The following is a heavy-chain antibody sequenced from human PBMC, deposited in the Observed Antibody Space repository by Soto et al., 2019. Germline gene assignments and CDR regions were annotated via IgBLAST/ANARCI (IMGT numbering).Heavy chain of an antibody. CDR1: GFTFSSYG. V-gene: IGHV3-30*18. Sequence: QVQLVESGGGVVQPGRSLRLSCAASGFTFSSYGMHWVRQAPGKGLEWVAVISYDGSNKYYADSVKGRFTISRDNSKNPLYLQMNSLRAEDTAVYYCAKEKDALPGHYYYYYGMDVWGQGTTVTVSS. CDR3: AKEKDALPGHYYYYYGMDV. CDR2: ISYDGSNK. J-gene: IGHJ6*02.